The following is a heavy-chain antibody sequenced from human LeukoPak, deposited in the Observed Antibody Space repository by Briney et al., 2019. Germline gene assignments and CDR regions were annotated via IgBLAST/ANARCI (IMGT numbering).Heavy chain of an antibody. CDR2: IYHSGNT. CDR1: GYSISSGYY. V-gene: IGHV4-38-2*02. CDR3: ARRKVRGVIIASFDY. D-gene: IGHD3-10*01. Sequence: SETLSLTCTVSGYSISSGYYWAWIRQPPGKGLQWIGNIYHSGNTYYNPSLKSRVTISVDTSKNQFSLKLSSVTAADTAVYYCARRKVRGVIIASFDYWGQGTLVTVSS. J-gene: IGHJ4*02.